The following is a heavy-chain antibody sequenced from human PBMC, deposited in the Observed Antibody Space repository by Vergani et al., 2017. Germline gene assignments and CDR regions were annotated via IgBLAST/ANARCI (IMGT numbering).Heavy chain of an antibody. CDR3: AKEGYGDYFVHAFDI. V-gene: IGHV3-30*02. Sequence: QVQLVESGGGVVQPGGSLRLSCAASGFTFSSYGMHWVRQAPGKGLERVAFIRYDGSNKYYADSVKGRFTISRDNSKNTLYLQMNSLRAEETAVYYCAKEGYGDYFVHAFDIWGQGTMVTVSS. J-gene: IGHJ3*02. CDR1: GFTFSSYG. D-gene: IGHD4-17*01. CDR2: IRYDGSNK.